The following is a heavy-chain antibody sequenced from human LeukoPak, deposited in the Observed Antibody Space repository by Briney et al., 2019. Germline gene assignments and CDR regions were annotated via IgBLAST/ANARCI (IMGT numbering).Heavy chain of an antibody. D-gene: IGHD3-9*01. CDR1: GGSISSSSYY. CDR2: IYYSGST. J-gene: IGHJ1*01. Sequence: SETLSLTCTVSGGSISSSSYYWGWIRQPPGKGLEWIGYIYYSGSTYYNPSLKSRLTISVDTSQRQFSLRLSSVTAADTALYYCTRGSYDVLTGYSTLGEYWGQGTLVTVSS. CDR3: TRGSYDVLTGYSTLGEY. V-gene: IGHV4-39*01.